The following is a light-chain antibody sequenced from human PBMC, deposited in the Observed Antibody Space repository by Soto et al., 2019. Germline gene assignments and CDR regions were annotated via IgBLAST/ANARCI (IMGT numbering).Light chain of an antibody. Sequence: QSVLTQPASVSGSPGQSISISCTGATSDIGNYNYFSWYQQHPGKAPKLIIYQVSNRPSGVSNRFSGSKSGNTASLTISGLQADDEADYFCSTYTGSNTPYVFGTGTKLT. CDR2: QVS. V-gene: IGLV2-14*01. J-gene: IGLJ1*01. CDR3: STYTGSNTPYV. CDR1: TSDIGNYNY.